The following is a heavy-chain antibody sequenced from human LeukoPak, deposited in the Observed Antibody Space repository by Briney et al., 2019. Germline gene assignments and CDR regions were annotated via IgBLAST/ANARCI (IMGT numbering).Heavy chain of an antibody. CDR2: IYAGGST. V-gene: IGHV3-53*04. J-gene: IGHJ6*02. CDR3: ATARSSELLWDYAMDV. Sequence: PGGSLRLSCAASGFTVSSNYMSWVRQAPGKGLEWVSLIYAGGSTYYADAVKGRFTISRHSSKNTLHLQMNSLRVEDTAVYYCATARSSELLWDYAMDVWGQGTTVTVSS. D-gene: IGHD3-10*01. CDR1: GFTVSSNY.